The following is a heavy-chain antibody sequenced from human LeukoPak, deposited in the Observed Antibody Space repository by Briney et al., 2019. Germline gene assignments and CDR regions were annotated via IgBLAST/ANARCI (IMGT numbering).Heavy chain of an antibody. CDR1: GGSISSYY. CDR2: IYYSGST. Sequence: SETLSLTCAVSGGSISSYYWSWIRQPPGKGLEWIGYIYYSGSTNYNPSLKSRITISVDTSKNQFSLKLTSVTAADTAVYYCASSHLYSSSWYLSGRFDFWGQGTLVTVSS. D-gene: IGHD6-13*01. J-gene: IGHJ4*02. V-gene: IGHV4-59*01. CDR3: ASSHLYSSSWYLSGRFDF.